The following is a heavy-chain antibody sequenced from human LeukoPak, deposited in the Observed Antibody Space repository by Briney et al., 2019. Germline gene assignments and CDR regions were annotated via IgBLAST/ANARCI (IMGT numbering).Heavy chain of an antibody. CDR2: ISGSGGST. V-gene: IGHV3-23*01. CDR3: AKDYGSGSYYSH. CDR1: GFTFSSYA. Sequence: PGGSLRLSCAASGFTFSSYAMSWVRQAPGKGLEWASAISGSGGSTYYADSVKGRFTISRDNSKNTLYLQMNSLRAEDTAVYYCAKDYGSGSYYSHWGQGTLVTVSS. J-gene: IGHJ4*02. D-gene: IGHD3-10*01.